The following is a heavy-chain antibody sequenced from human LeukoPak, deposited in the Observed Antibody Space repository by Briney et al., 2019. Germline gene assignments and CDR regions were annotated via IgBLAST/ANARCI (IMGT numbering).Heavy chain of an antibody. J-gene: IGHJ4*02. CDR1: GASISSHY. Sequence: ETLSLTCTVSGASISSHYWSWVRQAPGKGLEWVANIKQDGSEEYYVDSVKGRFTISRDNAKNSLFLQMNSLRDDDTAVYYCARGVSWSFDYWGQGTLVTVSS. V-gene: IGHV3-7*04. CDR2: IKQDGSEE. D-gene: IGHD4-11*01. CDR3: ARGVSWSFDY.